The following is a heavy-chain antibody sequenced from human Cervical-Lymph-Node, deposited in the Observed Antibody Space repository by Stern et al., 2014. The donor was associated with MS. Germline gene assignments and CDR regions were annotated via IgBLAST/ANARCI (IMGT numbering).Heavy chain of an antibody. CDR2: IYHSGNT. D-gene: IGHD3-3*01. Sequence: QVQLVQSGPGLVKPSETLSLTCTVSGGSISNYYWSWIRQPPGKELEWIGYIYHSGNTNYNPSLKSRVPISIDTSKTQFSLNLPSVTAADTAVYYCARDGRYDFWSFDYWGQGTLVTVSS. J-gene: IGHJ4*02. V-gene: IGHV4-59*12. CDR1: GGSISNYY. CDR3: ARDGRYDFWSFDY.